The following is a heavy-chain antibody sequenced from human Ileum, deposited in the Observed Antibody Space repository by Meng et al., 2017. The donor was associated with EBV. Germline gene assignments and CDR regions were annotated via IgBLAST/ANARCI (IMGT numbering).Heavy chain of an antibody. V-gene: IGHV4-4*02. CDR1: GGSISRSDW. CDR3: ARVRVIPAAIGFDY. Sequence: QVTAQDSGPGLVKPSGTLSLTCAVSGGSISRSDWWSWVRQPPGKGLEWIGEIYRGGGTNYNASLKSRVTISVDTSKNHFSLKLNSVTAADTAVYYCARVRVIPAAIGFDYWGQGTLVTVSS. D-gene: IGHD2-2*02. J-gene: IGHJ4*02. CDR2: IYRGGGT.